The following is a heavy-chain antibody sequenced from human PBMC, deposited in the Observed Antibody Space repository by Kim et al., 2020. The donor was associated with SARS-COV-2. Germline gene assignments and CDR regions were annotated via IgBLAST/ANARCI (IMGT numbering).Heavy chain of an antibody. D-gene: IGHD6-13*01. CDR3: ASYDSSSWTSFDY. CDR1: GGSISSSNW. J-gene: IGHJ4*02. V-gene: IGHV4-4*02. Sequence: SETLSLTCAVSGGSISSSNWWSWVRQPPGKGLEWIGEIYHSGSTNYNPSLKSRVTISVDKSKNQFSLKLSSVTAADTAVYYCASYDSSSWTSFDYWGQGTLVTVSS. CDR2: IYHSGST.